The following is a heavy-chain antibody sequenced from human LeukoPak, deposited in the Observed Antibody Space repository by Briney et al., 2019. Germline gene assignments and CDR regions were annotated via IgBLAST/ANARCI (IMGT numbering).Heavy chain of an antibody. V-gene: IGHV3-9*01. D-gene: IGHD6-19*01. J-gene: IGHJ4*02. CDR1: GFTFDDYA. CDR3: AREGPTIAVAGRGGGFDY. Sequence: PGRSLRLSCAASGFTFDDYAMHWVRQAPGKGLEWVSGISWNSGSIGYADSVKGRFTISRDNAKNSLYLQMNSLRAEDTAVYYCAREGPTIAVAGRGGGFDYWGQGTLVTVSS. CDR2: ISWNSGSI.